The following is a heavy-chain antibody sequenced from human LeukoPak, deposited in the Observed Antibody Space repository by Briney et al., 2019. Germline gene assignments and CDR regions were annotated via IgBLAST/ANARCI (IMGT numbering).Heavy chain of an antibody. CDR3: AYEILTAYDY. CDR1: GFTFRNAW. V-gene: IGHV3-15*01. CDR2: IKRKTDGGTT. J-gene: IGHJ4*02. Sequence: VGSLRLSCSASGFTFRNAWMHRVRQVPGKGLDCVGRIKRKTDGGTTDYAAPVKGRFTISRDDSKKTLYLQMNSLKTVFFFKQKTAYEILTAYDYWGQGTLVTVSS. D-gene: IGHD3-9*01.